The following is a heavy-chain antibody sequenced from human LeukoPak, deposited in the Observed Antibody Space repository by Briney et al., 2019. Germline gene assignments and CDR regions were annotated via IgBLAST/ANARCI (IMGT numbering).Heavy chain of an antibody. Sequence: GGSLRLSCAASGFTFSSYAMHWVRQAPGKGLEWVAVISYDGSNKYYADSVKGRFTISRDNSKNTLYLQMNSLRAEDTAVYYCARGKPDSSSWYFDYWGQGTLVTASS. CDR2: ISYDGSNK. CDR1: GFTFSSYA. D-gene: IGHD6-13*01. V-gene: IGHV3-30-3*01. J-gene: IGHJ4*02. CDR3: ARGKPDSSSWYFDY.